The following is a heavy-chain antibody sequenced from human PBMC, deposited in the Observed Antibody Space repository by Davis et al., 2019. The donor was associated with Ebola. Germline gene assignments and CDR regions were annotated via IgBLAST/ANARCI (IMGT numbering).Heavy chain of an antibody. Sequence: GESLKISCTASGFTFGDYGISWVRQAPGKGLEWVGFIRSKAYGGTTEYAASVKGRFTIARDDSKSIGYLQMNSLKIEDTAVYYCTRRRTWGPTSGWGQGTLVTVFS. J-gene: IGHJ4*02. V-gene: IGHV3-49*04. CDR3: TRRRTWGPTSG. CDR1: GFTFGDYG. CDR2: IRSKAYGGTT. D-gene: IGHD3-10*01.